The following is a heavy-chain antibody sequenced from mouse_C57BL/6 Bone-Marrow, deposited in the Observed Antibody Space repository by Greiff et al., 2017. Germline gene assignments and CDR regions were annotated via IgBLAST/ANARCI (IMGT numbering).Heavy chain of an antibody. CDR3: ARYYGSSPFAD. CDR1: GYSFTDYN. Sequence: VHVKQSGPELVKPGASVKISCKASGYSFTDYNMNWVKQSNGKSLEWIGVINPNYGTTSYNQKFKGKATLTVDQSSSTAYMQLNSLTSADSAVYYCARYYGSSPFADWGQGTLVTFSA. D-gene: IGHD1-1*01. CDR2: INPNYGTT. J-gene: IGHJ3*01. V-gene: IGHV1-39*01.